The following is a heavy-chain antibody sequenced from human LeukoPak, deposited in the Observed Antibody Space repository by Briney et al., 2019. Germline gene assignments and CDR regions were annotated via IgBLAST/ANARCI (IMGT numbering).Heavy chain of an antibody. V-gene: IGHV3-23*01. CDR2: ISDSGRST. D-gene: IGHD3-22*01. CDR3: AKRGVVIRVILVGFHKEAYYFDS. CDR1: GITLSNYG. J-gene: IGHJ4*02. Sequence: GGSLRLFCAVSGITLSNYGMSWVRQAPGKGLEWVAGISDSGRSTNYADSVKGRFTISRDNPKNTLYLQMNSLRAEDTAVYFCAKRGVVIRVILVGFHKEAYYFDSWGQGALVAVSS.